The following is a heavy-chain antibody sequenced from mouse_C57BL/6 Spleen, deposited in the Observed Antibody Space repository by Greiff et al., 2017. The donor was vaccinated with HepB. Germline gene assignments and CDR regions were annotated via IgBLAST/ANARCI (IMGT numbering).Heavy chain of an antibody. J-gene: IGHJ1*03. D-gene: IGHD2-1*01. CDR2: IRSKSNNYAT. CDR1: GFSFNTYA. Sequence: EVKVVESGGGLVQPKGSLKLSCAASGFSFNTYAMNWVRQAPGKGLEWVARIRSKSNNYATYYADSVKDRFTISRDDSESMLYLQMNNLKTEDTAMYYCVRHAGGNYWYFDVWGTGTTVTVSS. V-gene: IGHV10-1*01. CDR3: VRHAGGNYWYFDV.